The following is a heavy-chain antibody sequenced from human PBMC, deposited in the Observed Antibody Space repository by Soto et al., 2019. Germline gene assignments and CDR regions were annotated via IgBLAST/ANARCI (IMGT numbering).Heavy chain of an antibody. CDR1: GGSISSGGYY. V-gene: IGHV4-31*03. CDR2: IYYSGST. Sequence: PSETLSLTCTVSGGSISSGGYYWSWIRQHPGKGLEWIGYIYYSGSTYYNPSLKSRVTISVDTSKNQFSLKLSSVTAADTAVYYCARRPRYSSSWLLYYGMDVWGQGTTVTVSS. J-gene: IGHJ6*02. D-gene: IGHD6-13*01. CDR3: ARRPRYSSSWLLYYGMDV.